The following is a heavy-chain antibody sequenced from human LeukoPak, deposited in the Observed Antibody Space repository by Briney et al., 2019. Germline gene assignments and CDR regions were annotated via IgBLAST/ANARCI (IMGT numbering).Heavy chain of an antibody. CDR1: GGTFSGYY. Sequence: SETLSLTCAVYGGTFSGYYWSWIRQPPGKGLEWIAEINHSGSTNYNPSLKSRVTISVDTSKNQFSLKLSSVTAADTAVYYCARRRVLLWFGELPVDYWGQGTLVTVSS. V-gene: IGHV4-34*01. D-gene: IGHD3-10*01. CDR3: ARRRVLLWFGELPVDY. J-gene: IGHJ4*02. CDR2: INHSGST.